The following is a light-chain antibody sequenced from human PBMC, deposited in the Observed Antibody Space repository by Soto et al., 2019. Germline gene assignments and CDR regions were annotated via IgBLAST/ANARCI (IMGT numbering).Light chain of an antibody. J-gene: IGKJ5*01. V-gene: IGKV1-5*03. CDR2: KAS. CDR3: QQYNSYRSIT. CDR1: QSISSW. Sequence: DIQMTQSPSTLSASLGDRVTITCRASQSISSWLAWYQQKPGKAPKLLIYKASSLESGVPSRFSGSGSGTEFTLTISSLQPDDFATYYCQQYNSYRSITFGQGTRLEIK.